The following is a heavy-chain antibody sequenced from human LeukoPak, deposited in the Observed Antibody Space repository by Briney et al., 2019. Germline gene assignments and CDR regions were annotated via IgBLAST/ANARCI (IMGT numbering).Heavy chain of an antibody. CDR2: IYYSGST. CDR3: ARHGTYRGGFGY. J-gene: IGHJ4*02. V-gene: IGHV4-59*08. Sequence: SETLSLTCTVSGYSISSGYYWSWIRQPPGKGLEWIGYIYYSGSTNYNPSLKSRVTISVDTSKNQFSLKLSSVTAADTAVYYCARHGTYRGGFGYWGQGTLVTVSS. CDR1: GYSISSGYY. D-gene: IGHD1-26*01.